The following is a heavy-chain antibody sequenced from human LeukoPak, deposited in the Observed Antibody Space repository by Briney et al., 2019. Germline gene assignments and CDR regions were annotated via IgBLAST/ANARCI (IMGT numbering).Heavy chain of an antibody. J-gene: IGHJ4*02. CDR1: GGTFSSYA. D-gene: IGHD3-10*01. CDR2: IIPILGIA. CDR3: ARLWLGEPSDFDY. Sequence: ASVKVSCKASGGTFSSYAISWVRQAPGQGLEWMGRIIPILGIANYAQKFQGRVTITADKSTSTAYMELSSLRSEDTAVYYCARLWLGEPSDFDYWGQGTLVTVSS. V-gene: IGHV1-69*04.